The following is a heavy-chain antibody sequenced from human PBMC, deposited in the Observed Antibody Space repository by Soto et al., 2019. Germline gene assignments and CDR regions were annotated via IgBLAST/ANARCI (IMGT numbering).Heavy chain of an antibody. V-gene: IGHV1-2*02. CDR3: AMAQYYGSGSYDPSYFYGMVV. Sequence: ASVKVSCKASGYTLTGYYMHWVRQAPGQGLEWMGWTNPHSGGTDYAQKFQGRVTMTRDTSISTAYMDLTGLRSDDTAVYYCAMAQYYGSGSYDPSYFYGMVVWGQGTTVTVSS. CDR2: TNPHSGGT. CDR1: GYTLTGYY. J-gene: IGHJ6*02. D-gene: IGHD3-16*01.